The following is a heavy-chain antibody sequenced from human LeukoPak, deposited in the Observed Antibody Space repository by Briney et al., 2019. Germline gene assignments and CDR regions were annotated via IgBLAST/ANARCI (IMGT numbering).Heavy chain of an antibody. CDR2: ISNSGRT. Sequence: GGSLRLSCAASGFTFNNYAISWVRQAPGKGLEWVSAISNSGRTYYTDSVKGRFTISRDNSKNTVHLQMNSLRAEDTAVYYCAKVSPSAVGCTNRFYYFDYWGQGALVTVSS. CDR1: GFTFNNYA. CDR3: AKVSPSAVGCTNRFYYFDY. V-gene: IGHV3-23*01. D-gene: IGHD1-26*01. J-gene: IGHJ4*02.